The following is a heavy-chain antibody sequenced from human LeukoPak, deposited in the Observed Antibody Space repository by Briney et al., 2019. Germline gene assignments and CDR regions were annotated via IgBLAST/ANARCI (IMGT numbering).Heavy chain of an antibody. CDR3: AKEIYGDSTGYRFHH. J-gene: IGHJ1*01. CDR2: ISSSSSYI. D-gene: IGHD4-17*01. CDR1: GFTFSSHS. V-gene: IGHV3-21*04. Sequence: GRSLRLSCAASGFTFSSHSMNWVRQAPGKGLEWVSSISSSSSYIYYADSVKGRFTISRDNSKNTLYLQTNSLRAEDTAVYYCAKEIYGDSTGYRFHHWGQDTLVTVSS.